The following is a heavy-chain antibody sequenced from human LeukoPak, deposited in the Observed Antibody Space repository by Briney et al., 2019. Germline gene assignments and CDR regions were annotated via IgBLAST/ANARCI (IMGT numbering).Heavy chain of an antibody. V-gene: IGHV3-74*01. CDR3: ARVGAVAGYFDY. D-gene: IGHD6-19*01. CDR2: INTDGTIT. CDR1: GFTFTSYW. J-gene: IGHJ4*02. Sequence: GGSLRLSCAASGFTFTSYWMHWVRQAPGKGLVWLSRINTDGTITSYADSLEGRFTISRDNAKNSLYLQMNSLRAEDTAVYYCARVGAVAGYFDYWGQGTLVTVSS.